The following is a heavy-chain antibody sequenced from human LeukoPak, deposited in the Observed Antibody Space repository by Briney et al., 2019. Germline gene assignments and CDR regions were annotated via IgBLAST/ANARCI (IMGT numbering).Heavy chain of an antibody. CDR3: ASSVIHMYRYYYYYYMDV. CDR1: GDSISSYF. CDR2: IYYNERS. J-gene: IGHJ6*03. Sequence: SETLSLTCTVSGDSISSYFWSWIRQPPGKGLEWIGYIYYNERSNYNPSLKSRVTISVDTSKNQFSLKLSSVTAADTAVYYCASSVIHMYRYYYYYYMDVWGKGTTVTVSS. V-gene: IGHV4-59*08. D-gene: IGHD1-26*01.